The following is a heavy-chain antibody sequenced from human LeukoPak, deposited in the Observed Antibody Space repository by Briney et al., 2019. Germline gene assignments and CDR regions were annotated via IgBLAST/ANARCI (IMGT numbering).Heavy chain of an antibody. CDR2: IYYSGNT. CDR1: GFTFSTST. V-gene: IGHV4-39*01. Sequence: GSLRLSCAASGFTFSTSTMSWVRQAPGKGLEWIGSIYYSGNTYYNPSLKSRVTISVDTSKNQFSLKLSSVTAADTAVYYCARHYDSSGYYSVDWGQGTLVTVSS. CDR3: ARHYDSSGYYSVD. D-gene: IGHD3-22*01. J-gene: IGHJ4*02.